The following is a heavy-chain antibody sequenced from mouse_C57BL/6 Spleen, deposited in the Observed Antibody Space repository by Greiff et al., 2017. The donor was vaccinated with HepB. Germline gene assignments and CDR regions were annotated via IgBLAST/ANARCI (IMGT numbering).Heavy chain of an antibody. CDR1: GYSITSDY. CDR2: ISYSGST. CDR3: GRYKIYYGSSYPWYFDV. V-gene: IGHV3-8*01. D-gene: IGHD1-1*01. J-gene: IGHJ1*03. Sequence: EVQLQQSGPGLAKPSQTLSLTCSVTGYSITSDYWNWIRKFPGNKLEYMGYISYSGSTYYNPSLKSRISITRDTSKNQYYLQLNSVTTEDTATYYCGRYKIYYGSSYPWYFDVWGTGTTVTVSS.